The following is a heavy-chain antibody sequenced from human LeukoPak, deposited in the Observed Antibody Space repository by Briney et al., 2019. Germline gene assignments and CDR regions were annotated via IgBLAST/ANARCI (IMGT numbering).Heavy chain of an antibody. CDR3: AKVASYSRSEYGSGSYDS. J-gene: IGHJ4*02. V-gene: IGHV3-23*01. D-gene: IGHD3-10*01. CDR1: GFTFSTYA. CDR2: ITPTGGNT. Sequence: GGSLRLSCAASGFTFSTYAMAWVRQAPGKGLEWVSGITPTGGNTYYATSVKGCFIISRDNSKNTLYLQLNSLGVEDTAIYFCAKVASYSRSEYGSGSYDSWGQGTLVTVSS.